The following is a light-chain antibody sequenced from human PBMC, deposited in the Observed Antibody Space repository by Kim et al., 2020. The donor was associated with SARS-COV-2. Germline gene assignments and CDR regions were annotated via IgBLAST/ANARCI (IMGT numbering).Light chain of an antibody. J-gene: IGLJ2*01. CDR3: AAWDDSLNVV. CDR2: SNN. Sequence: QSVLTQPPSASGTPGQRVTISCSGSSSNIGSNTVTWYQQLPGTAPKLLIYSNNQRPLGVPDRFSGSKSGTSATLAISGLQSEDEADYYCAAWDDSLNVVFGGGTQLTVL. V-gene: IGLV1-44*01. CDR1: SSNIGSNT.